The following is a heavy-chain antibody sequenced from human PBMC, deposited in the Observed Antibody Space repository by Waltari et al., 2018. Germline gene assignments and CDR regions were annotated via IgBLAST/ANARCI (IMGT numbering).Heavy chain of an antibody. V-gene: IGHV7-4-1*02. Sequence: QVQLVQSGSELKKPGASVKVSCKTSGYTFTTYAINWVRQTPGQGLEWMGWISTNTGNPTYAQGFTGRFVFSVDTSVSTAYLQINSLKAEDSAIYYCTRDTFVAGTSTLDYWGQGTLVTVSS. J-gene: IGHJ4*02. CDR2: ISTNTGNP. D-gene: IGHD1-7*01. CDR3: TRDTFVAGTSTLDY. CDR1: GYTFTTYA.